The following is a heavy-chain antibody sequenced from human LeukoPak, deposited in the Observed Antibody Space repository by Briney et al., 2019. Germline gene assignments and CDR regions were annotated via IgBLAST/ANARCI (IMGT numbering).Heavy chain of an antibody. J-gene: IGHJ4*02. D-gene: IGHD6-13*01. CDR1: GFTFSTYA. CDR3: ARVYSSSWRRRFDY. Sequence: GGPLRLSCAAPGFTFSTYAMHWVRQAPGKGLGWVAVISYDGSNKYYAASVKGRFTVSRDNSKNTLYLQMNSLRAEDTAVYYCARVYSSSWRRRFDYWGQGTLVTVSS. V-gene: IGHV3-30-3*01. CDR2: ISYDGSNK.